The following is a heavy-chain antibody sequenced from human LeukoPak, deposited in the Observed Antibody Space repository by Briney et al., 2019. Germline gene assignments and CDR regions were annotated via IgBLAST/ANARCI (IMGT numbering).Heavy chain of an antibody. J-gene: IGHJ4*02. D-gene: IGHD6-13*01. V-gene: IGHV3-15*01. CDR3: TTDEAAGTDY. Sequence: KSGGSLRLSCAASGLTFRNAWMTWVRQAPGKGLEWVGRIKSKTDGGTIDYAAPVKGRFTISRDDSKNTLFLQMSRLRTEDTAVYYCTTDEAAGTDYWGQGTLVTVSS. CDR1: GLTFRNAW. CDR2: IKSKTDGGTI.